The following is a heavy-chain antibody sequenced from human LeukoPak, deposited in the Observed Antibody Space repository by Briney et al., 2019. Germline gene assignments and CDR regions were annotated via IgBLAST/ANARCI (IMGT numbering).Heavy chain of an antibody. V-gene: IGHV3-23*01. D-gene: IGHD4-23*01. J-gene: IGHJ2*01. CDR1: GFTFSSYA. CDR2: ISGSGGST. CDR3: AKDQNYGGTHWYFDL. Sequence: PGGSLRLSCAASGFTFSSYAMSWVRQAPGKGLEWVSAISGSGGSTYYADSVKGRSTISRDNSKNTLYLQMNSLRAEDTAVYYCAKDQNYGGTHWYFDLWGRGTLVTVSS.